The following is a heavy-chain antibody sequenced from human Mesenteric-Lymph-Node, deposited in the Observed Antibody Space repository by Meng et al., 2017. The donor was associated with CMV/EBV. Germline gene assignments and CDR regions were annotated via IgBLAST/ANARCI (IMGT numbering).Heavy chain of an antibody. Sequence: GSLRLSCAVNGASFSGYYWNWIRQPPGKGLQWIGEINHSGSTNYNASLKSRVTISVDMSNNQFFLKLSSVTAADTATYYCAGGGSRLTMVAWGQGTMVTVSS. J-gene: IGHJ3*01. D-gene: IGHD4/OR15-4a*01. V-gene: IGHV4-34*01. CDR3: AGGGSRLTMVA. CDR2: INHSGST. CDR1: GASFSGYY.